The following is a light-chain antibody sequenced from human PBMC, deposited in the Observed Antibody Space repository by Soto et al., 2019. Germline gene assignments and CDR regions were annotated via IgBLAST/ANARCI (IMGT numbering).Light chain of an antibody. J-gene: IGKJ1*01. CDR1: QSVSSD. Sequence: EIVRTQSPATLSVSPRERATLSCRASQSVSSDLAWYHQKPGQAPRLLIYGASTRATGIPARFSGSGSGTEFTLTINSLQSEDFAVYYCQQYNNWPRTVGQGTKVDI. V-gene: IGKV3-15*01. CDR3: QQYNNWPRT. CDR2: GAS.